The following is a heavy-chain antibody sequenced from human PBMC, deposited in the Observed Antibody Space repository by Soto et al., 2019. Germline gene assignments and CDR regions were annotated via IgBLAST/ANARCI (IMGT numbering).Heavy chain of an antibody. J-gene: IGHJ6*03. CDR1: GFTFSSYA. V-gene: IGHV3-23*01. CDR3: AKEVYCSSTSCYYYMDV. D-gene: IGHD2-2*01. Sequence: EVQLLESGGGLVQPGGSLSLSCAASGFTFSSYAMNWVRQPPGKGLEWVSAISGSGGSTYYADSVKGRFTISRDNSKNTLYLQMNSLRAEDTAVYYCAKEVYCSSTSCYYYMDVWGKGTTVTVSS. CDR2: ISGSGGST.